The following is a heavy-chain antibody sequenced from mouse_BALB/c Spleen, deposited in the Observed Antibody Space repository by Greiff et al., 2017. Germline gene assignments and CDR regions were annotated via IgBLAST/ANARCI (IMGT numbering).Heavy chain of an antibody. J-gene: IGHJ4*01. CDR1: GYAFTNYL. Sequence: VQLQQSGAELVRPGTSVKVSCKASGYAFTNYLIEWVKQRPGQGLEWIGVINPGSGGTNYNEKFKGKATLTADKSSSTAYMKLSSLTSDDSAVYFCARSHYYGSSPYAMDYWGQGTSVTVSS. CDR3: ARSHYYGSSPYAMDY. V-gene: IGHV1-54*01. CDR2: INPGSGGT. D-gene: IGHD1-1*01.